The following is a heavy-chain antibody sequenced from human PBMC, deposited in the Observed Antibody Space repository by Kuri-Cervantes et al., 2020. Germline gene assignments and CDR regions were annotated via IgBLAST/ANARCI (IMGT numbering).Heavy chain of an antibody. Sequence: GESLKISCAASGFAVSGTYMSWVRQVRQGPGKGLEWVSFINADGSTYYADSVKGRFTISRDNAKNSLYLQMNSLRAEDTAVYYCARDFTSRIGYSSSWYRTYYYYGMDVWGQGTTVTVSS. V-gene: IGHV3-53*01. CDR2: INADGST. D-gene: IGHD6-13*01. J-gene: IGHJ6*02. CDR1: GFAVSGTY. CDR3: ARDFTSRIGYSSSWYRTYYYYGMDV.